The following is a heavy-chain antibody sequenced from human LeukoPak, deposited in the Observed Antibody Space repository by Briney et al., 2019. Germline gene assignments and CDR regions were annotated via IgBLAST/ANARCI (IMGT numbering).Heavy chain of an antibody. CDR2: INPNSGGT. CDR3: ARVGRAARRDYYYMDI. Sequence: ASVKVSCKASGYTFTDYYMHRVRQAPGQGIEWMEWINPNSGGTNYAQKFQGRVTMTRDTSISTAYMELSRLRSDDTAVYYCARVGRAARRDYYYMDIWGKGTTVTVSS. CDR1: GYTFTDYY. J-gene: IGHJ6*03. V-gene: IGHV1-2*02. D-gene: IGHD6-6*01.